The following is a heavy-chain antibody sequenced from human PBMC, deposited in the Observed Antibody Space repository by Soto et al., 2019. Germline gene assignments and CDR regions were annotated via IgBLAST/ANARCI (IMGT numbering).Heavy chain of an antibody. CDR1: GYTFTSYY. CDR2: SNPSGGST. Sequence: QVQLVQSGAEVKKPGASVKVSCKTSGYTFTSYYIHWVRQAPGQGLDWLGISNPSGGSTSYEQKFQGRVSVTADTPSRTVYMARRGMRSADTAIYFCARGGENYSDGGGFNWFEPGGQGTQCTVSS. D-gene: IGHD3-22*01. CDR3: ARGGENYSDGGGFNWFEP. J-gene: IGHJ5*02. V-gene: IGHV1-46*01.